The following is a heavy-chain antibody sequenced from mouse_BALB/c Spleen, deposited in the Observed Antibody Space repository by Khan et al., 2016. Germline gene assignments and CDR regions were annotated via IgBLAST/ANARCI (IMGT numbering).Heavy chain of an antibody. J-gene: IGHJ2*03. CDR3: ASYYGSSYDYFDY. V-gene: IGHV1-87*01. CDR1: GYTFTSYW. CDR2: IYPGAGAT. D-gene: IGHD1-1*01. Sequence: QVQLQQSGAELARPGASVKLSCKASGYTFTSYWMQWVKQRPGQGLEWIGAIYPGAGATRYTQKFKGKATLTADKSSSTSYMQLCSVACEDSAVYYRASYYGSSYDYFDYWGQGTSLTVSS.